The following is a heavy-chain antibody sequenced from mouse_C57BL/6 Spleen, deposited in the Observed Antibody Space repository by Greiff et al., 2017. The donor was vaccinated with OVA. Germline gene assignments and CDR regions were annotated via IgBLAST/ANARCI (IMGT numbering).Heavy chain of an antibody. CDR1: GYTFTSYG. Sequence: VQLQQSGAELARPGASVKLSCKASGYTFTSYGISWVKQRTGQGLEWIGEIYPRSGNTSYNEKFKGKATLTADKSSSTAYMELRSLTSEDSAVYFCARNLPYGAFDYWGQGTTLTVSS. V-gene: IGHV1-81*01. CDR3: ARNLPYGAFDY. J-gene: IGHJ2*01. CDR2: IYPRSGNT. D-gene: IGHD1-1*02.